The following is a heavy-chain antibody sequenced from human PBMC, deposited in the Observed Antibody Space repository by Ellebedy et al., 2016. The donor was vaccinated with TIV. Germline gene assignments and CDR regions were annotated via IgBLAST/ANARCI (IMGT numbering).Heavy chain of an antibody. J-gene: IGHJ4*02. V-gene: IGHV3-30*03. CDR2: ISYDGSDK. CDR1: GFTFSSYG. Sequence: GGSLRLSCAASGFTFSSYGMHWVRQAPGKGLEWVAVISYDGSDKYYAASVKGRFTISRDNSKNTLYMQMNSLRGEDTAVYYCAREFRSYYFDYWGQGTLVTVSS. CDR3: AREFRSYYFDY.